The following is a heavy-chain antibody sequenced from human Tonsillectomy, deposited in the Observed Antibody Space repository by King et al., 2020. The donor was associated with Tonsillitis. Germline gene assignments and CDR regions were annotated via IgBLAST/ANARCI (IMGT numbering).Heavy chain of an antibody. CDR2: IDTSGST. CDR1: GGSISSGTYY. Sequence: QLQESGPGLVKPSQTLSLTCTVSGGSISSGTYYWSWIRQPAGKGLEWIGRIDTSGSTNYNPSLKSRVTMSVDTSKNQFSLKLRSVTAADTAVYYCARDTGAGWSSDWYNWRFDPWGQGILVTVSS. J-gene: IGHJ5*02. V-gene: IGHV4-61*02. CDR3: ARDTGAGWSSDWYNWRFDP. D-gene: IGHD6-19*01.